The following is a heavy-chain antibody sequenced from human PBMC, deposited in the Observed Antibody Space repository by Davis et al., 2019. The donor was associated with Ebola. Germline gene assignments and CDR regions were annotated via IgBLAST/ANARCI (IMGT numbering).Heavy chain of an antibody. CDR3: TRRFRDLDY. CDR2: IRSKANSYAT. Sequence: GESLKISCAASGFTFSGSAMHWVRQASGKGLEWVGRIRSKANSYATAYAASVKGRFTISRDDSKNTAYLQMNSLKTEDTAVYYCTRRFRDLDYWGQGTLVTVSS. J-gene: IGHJ4*02. V-gene: IGHV3-73*01. D-gene: IGHD2-21*01. CDR1: GFTFSGSA.